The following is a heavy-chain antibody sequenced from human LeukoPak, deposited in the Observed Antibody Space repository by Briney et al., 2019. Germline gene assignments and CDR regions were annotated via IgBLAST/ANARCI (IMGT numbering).Heavy chain of an antibody. CDR2: ISKSGTTI. D-gene: IGHD1-1*01. CDR3: VRMDTTIITGWYFDV. J-gene: IGHJ2*01. CDR1: GFTFRDYY. V-gene: IGHV3-11*04. Sequence: GGSLRLSCEVSGFTFRDYYMSWIRQAPGKGLEWVSYISKSGTTINYADSVKGRFIISRENANAKNSLHLQMNGLGAEDTAVYYCVRMDTTIITGWYFDVWGRGSLVTVSS.